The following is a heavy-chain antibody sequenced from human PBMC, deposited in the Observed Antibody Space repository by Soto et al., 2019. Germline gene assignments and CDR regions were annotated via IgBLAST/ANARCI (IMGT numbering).Heavy chain of an antibody. D-gene: IGHD3-3*01. CDR3: ARGPSPAYYDFWSGYPELFDY. V-gene: IGHV1-3*01. CDR2: INAGNGNT. J-gene: IGHJ4*02. Sequence: ASVKVSCKASGYTFTSYAMHWVRQAPGQRLEWMGWINAGNGNTKYSQKFQGRVTITRDTSAGTAYMELSSLRSEDTAVYYCARGPSPAYYDFWSGYPELFDYWGQGTLVTVSS. CDR1: GYTFTSYA.